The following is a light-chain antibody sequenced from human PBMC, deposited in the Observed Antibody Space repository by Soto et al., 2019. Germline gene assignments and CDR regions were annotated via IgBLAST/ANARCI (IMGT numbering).Light chain of an antibody. Sequence: QSVLTQPPSASGTPGQRVAISCSGSSSNIGSNTVNWYQQVPGTAPKLPIYSNNERPSGVPDRFSGSKSGTSASLAISGLQSEDEADYYCAAWDDSLNGYVFGTGTKLTVL. CDR3: AAWDDSLNGYV. V-gene: IGLV1-44*01. J-gene: IGLJ1*01. CDR1: SSNIGSNT. CDR2: SNN.